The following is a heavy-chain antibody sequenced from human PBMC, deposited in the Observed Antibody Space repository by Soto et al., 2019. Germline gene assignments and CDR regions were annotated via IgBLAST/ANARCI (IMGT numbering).Heavy chain of an antibody. V-gene: IGHV4-30-4*01. D-gene: IGHD7-27*01. Sequence: QVQLQESGPGLVKPSQTLSLTCTVSAGSIRSGDYYWTWIRQPPGKGLEWIGYIDHSGSAYYNPSLTSRANISIDTSNNQFSLKMTSVTAADTAVYYCAGELGTFYFDHWGQGTLVTVSS. J-gene: IGHJ4*02. CDR1: AGSIRSGDYY. CDR3: AGELGTFYFDH. CDR2: IDHSGSA.